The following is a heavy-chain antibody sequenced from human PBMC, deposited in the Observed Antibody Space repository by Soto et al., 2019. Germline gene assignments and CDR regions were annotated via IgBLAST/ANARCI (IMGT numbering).Heavy chain of an antibody. CDR1: GFTFDDYA. V-gene: IGHV3-9*01. J-gene: IGHJ5*02. D-gene: IGHD3-16*02. Sequence: SLRLSCAASGFTFDDYAMHWVRQAPGKGLEWVSGISWNSGSIGYADSVKGRFTISRDNAKNSLYLQMNSLRAEDTALYYCAKSGRGVIVGGWFDPWGQGTLVTVSS. CDR3: AKSGRGVIVGGWFDP. CDR2: ISWNSGSI.